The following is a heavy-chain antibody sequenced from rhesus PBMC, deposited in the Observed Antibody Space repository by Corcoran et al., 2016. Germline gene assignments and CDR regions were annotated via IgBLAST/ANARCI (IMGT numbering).Heavy chain of an antibody. V-gene: IGHV4-99*01. CDR1: GYSISSGYY. J-gene: IGHJ4*01. CDR3: ARHMYLLDY. CDR2: RRSNNWRT. D-gene: IGHD2-15*01. Sequence: QVQLQESCPGLVRPSEILTPTCAVAGYSISSGYYWGWIRQPPGRGLGYIGCRRSNNWRTYYKPYLKSRGTISKDKTKNQLTLKRSSVAAADKAVEYCARHMYLLDYWGQGVLVTVSS.